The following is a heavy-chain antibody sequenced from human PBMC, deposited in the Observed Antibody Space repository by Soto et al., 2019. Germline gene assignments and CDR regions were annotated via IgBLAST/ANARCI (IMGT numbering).Heavy chain of an antibody. Sequence: ASVKVSCKASGYTFTNYYVQWVRQAPGQGLEWMGVIHPDGGHTTYSQTFQDKVTMTRDTFTSTIYMELSSLRSEDTAVYYCARGDNDYWGKGTRVTVS. CDR3: ARGDNDY. CDR2: IHPDGGHT. J-gene: IGHJ4*02. CDR1: GYTFTNYY. V-gene: IGHV1-46*01.